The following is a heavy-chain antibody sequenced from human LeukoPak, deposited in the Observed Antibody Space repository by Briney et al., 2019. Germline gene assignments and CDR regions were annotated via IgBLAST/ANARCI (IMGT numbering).Heavy chain of an antibody. CDR3: AGPVFRPRDAFDI. CDR1: GYSFTSYW. Sequence: GESLKISCKGSGYSFTSYWIGWVRQMPGKGLEWMGIIYPGDSDTRYSPSFQGQVTISADKSISTAYLQWSSLKASDTAMYYCAGPVFRPRDAFDIWGQGTMVTVSS. J-gene: IGHJ3*02. V-gene: IGHV5-51*01. CDR2: IYPGDSDT. D-gene: IGHD3-10*01.